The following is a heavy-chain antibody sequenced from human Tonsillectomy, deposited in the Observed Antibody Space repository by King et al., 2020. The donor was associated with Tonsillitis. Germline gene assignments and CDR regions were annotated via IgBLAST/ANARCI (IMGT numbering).Heavy chain of an antibody. D-gene: IGHD5/OR15-5a*01. J-gene: IGHJ4*02. V-gene: IGHV1-18*04. CDR1: GYTFTSYN. CDR3: ARVISVPYRYYFEY. Sequence: QLVQSGTEVKKPGASVKVSCQTSGYTFTSYNITWVRQAPGQGLEWMGWISVYSGNTDYAQKLQGRVTMTADTCTSTAYMELRSLTSDDTAVYYCARVISVPYRYYFEYWGQGTLVTVSS. CDR2: ISVYSGNT.